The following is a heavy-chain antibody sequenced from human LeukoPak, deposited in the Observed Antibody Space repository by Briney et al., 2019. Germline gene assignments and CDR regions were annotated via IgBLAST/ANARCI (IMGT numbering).Heavy chain of an antibody. CDR2: ISYDGSTK. V-gene: IGHV3-30*18. D-gene: IGHD6-13*01. Sequence: GGSLRLSCAASGFSFSTYGMHWVRQAPGKGLEWVAVISYDGSTKYYADSVKGRFTISRDNSKSTLYLQMNSLRAEDTAVYYCAKESGSRSYGAYFPHWGQGTLVTVSS. J-gene: IGHJ1*01. CDR1: GFSFSTYG. CDR3: AKESGSRSYGAYFPH.